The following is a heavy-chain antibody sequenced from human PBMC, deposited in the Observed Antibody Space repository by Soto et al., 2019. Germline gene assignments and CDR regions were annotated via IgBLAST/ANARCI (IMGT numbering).Heavy chain of an antibody. J-gene: IGHJ6*02. D-gene: IGHD2-2*01. V-gene: IGHV1-18*01. Sequence: ASVKVSCKASGYTFTSYGISWVRQAPGQGLEWMGWISAYNGNTNYAQKLQGRVTMTTDTSTSTAYMELRSLRSDDTAVYYCASGVVVPAADYYYYYGMDVWGQGTTVTVSS. CDR1: GYTFTSYG. CDR2: ISAYNGNT. CDR3: ASGVVVPAADYYYYYGMDV.